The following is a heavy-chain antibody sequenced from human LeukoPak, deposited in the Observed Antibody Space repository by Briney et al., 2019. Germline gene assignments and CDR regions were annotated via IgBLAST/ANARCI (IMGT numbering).Heavy chain of an antibody. Sequence: PSETLSLTCTVSGGSISSSSYYWGWIRQPPGKGLEWIGSIYYSGSTYYNPSLKSRVTISVDTSKNQFSLKLSSVTAADTAVYYCAREDTVTTGSHLDYWGQGTLVTVSS. V-gene: IGHV4-39*01. J-gene: IGHJ4*02. D-gene: IGHD4-17*01. CDR1: GGSISSSSYY. CDR3: AREDTVTTGSHLDY. CDR2: IYYSGST.